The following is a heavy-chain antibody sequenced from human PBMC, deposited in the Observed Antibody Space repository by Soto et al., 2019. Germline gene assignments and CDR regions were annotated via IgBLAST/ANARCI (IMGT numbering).Heavy chain of an antibody. D-gene: IGHD2-8*01. V-gene: IGHV1-2*02. CDR3: ARDFNVTACYGFDV. J-gene: IGHJ6*02. CDR2: INPNSGGSDGR. CDR1: GYRFITSY. Sequence: QVQLVQSGAEVGKPGASVKLSCKASGYRFITSYIHGVRQAPGRGPEWIGWINPNSGGSDGRKYAQQFQGRVTLTTDTSISTAYMELTGLKSDDTAVYFCARDFNVTACYGFDVWGQGTTVTVTS.